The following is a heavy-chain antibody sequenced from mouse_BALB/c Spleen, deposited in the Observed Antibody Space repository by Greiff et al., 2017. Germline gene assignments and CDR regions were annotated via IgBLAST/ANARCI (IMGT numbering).Heavy chain of an antibody. CDR1: GYTFTSYW. CDR2: IFPGTGTT. Sequence: QVQLKESGAELVKPGASVKLSCKTSGYTFTSYWIQWVKQRPGQGLGWIGEIFPGTGTTYYNEKFKGKATLTIDTSSSTAYMQLSSLTSEDSAVYFCARGDFDVWGAGTTVTVSS. CDR3: ARGDFDV. J-gene: IGHJ1*01. V-gene: IGHV1S132*01.